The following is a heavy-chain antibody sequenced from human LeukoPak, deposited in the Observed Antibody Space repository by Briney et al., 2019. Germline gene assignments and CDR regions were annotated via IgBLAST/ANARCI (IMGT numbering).Heavy chain of an antibody. D-gene: IGHD4-17*01. CDR3: AREVTMLTSDYYFDL. J-gene: IGHJ2*01. Sequence: GGSLRLSCAASGFSFSDYYMSWTRQAPGKGLEWVSCISSSGFTIYYAESLKGRFSISRDNAKKSLFLQMDSLRVEDTAVYYCAREVTMLTSDYYFDLWGRGTLVTVSS. CDR1: GFSFSDYY. V-gene: IGHV3-11*04. CDR2: ISSSGFTI.